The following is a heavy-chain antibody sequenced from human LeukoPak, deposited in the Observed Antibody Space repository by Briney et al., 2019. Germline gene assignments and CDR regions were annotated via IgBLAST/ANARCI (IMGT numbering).Heavy chain of an antibody. CDR2: IRSKAYGGTT. Sequence: GGSLRLSCTASGFTFGDYAVSWVRQAPGKGLEWVGFIRSKAYGGTTEYAASVKGRFTISRDDSKSIAYLQMNSLKTEDTAVYYCTRDLRDNFWNGYYNYWGQGTLVTVSS. CDR1: GFTFGDYA. D-gene: IGHD3-3*01. CDR3: TRDLRDNFWNGYYNY. V-gene: IGHV3-49*04. J-gene: IGHJ4*02.